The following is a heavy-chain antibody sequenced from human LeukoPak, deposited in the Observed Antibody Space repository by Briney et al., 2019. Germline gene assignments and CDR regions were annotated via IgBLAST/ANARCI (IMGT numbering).Heavy chain of an antibody. D-gene: IGHD3-10*01. CDR1: GGSISSGGYY. J-gene: IGHJ4*02. V-gene: IGHV4-31*03. CDR2: IYYSGST. Sequence: SETLSLTCTVSGGSISSGGYYWSWIRQHPGKGLEWIGYIYYSGSTNYNPSLKSRVTISVDKSKNQFSLKLSSVTAADTAVYYCASRVYYGSGSFDYWGQGTLVTVSS. CDR3: ASRVYYGSGSFDY.